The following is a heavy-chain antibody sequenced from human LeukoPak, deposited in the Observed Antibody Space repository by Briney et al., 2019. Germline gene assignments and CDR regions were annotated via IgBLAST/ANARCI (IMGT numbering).Heavy chain of an antibody. Sequence: ASVKVSCKASGYTFTNYDINWVRQATGQGLEWLGWMSASSGNTGYAQKFQGRVTMTRNTSISTAYMELSSLRSEDTAVYYCAVDGGDCYSCVDYWGQGTLVTVSS. CDR3: AVDGGDCYSCVDY. CDR2: MSASSGNT. CDR1: GYTFTNYD. J-gene: IGHJ4*02. D-gene: IGHD2-21*02. V-gene: IGHV1-8*01.